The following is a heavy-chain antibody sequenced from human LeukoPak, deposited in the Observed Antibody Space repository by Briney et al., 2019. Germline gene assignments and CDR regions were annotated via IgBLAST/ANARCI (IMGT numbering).Heavy chain of an antibody. CDR3: AKDRAGTGSYFDY. CDR1: GYTFSSYA. J-gene: IGHJ4*02. D-gene: IGHD3-10*01. Sequence: PGGSLRLSCAASGYTFSSYAMSWVRQAPGKGLEWVSAISGSGGSTYYADSVKGRFTISRDNSKNTLYLQMNSLRAEDTAVYYCAKDRAGTGSYFDYWGQGTLVTVSS. V-gene: IGHV3-23*01. CDR2: ISGSGGST.